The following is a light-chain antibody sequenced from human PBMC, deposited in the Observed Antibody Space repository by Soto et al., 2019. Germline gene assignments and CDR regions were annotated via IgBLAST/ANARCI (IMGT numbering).Light chain of an antibody. CDR2: WAS. CDR3: QQYYNTPWT. V-gene: IGKV4-1*01. CDR1: QSVLYSSNNKNY. J-gene: IGKJ1*01. Sequence: DIVMTQSPDSLAVSLGERATINCKSSQSVLYSSNNKNYLAWYQQKPGQPPKLLIYWASTRESGVPYRISGSGSGTDFTLTISSLQAEDVAVYYCQQYYNTPWTFGQGTKVEVK.